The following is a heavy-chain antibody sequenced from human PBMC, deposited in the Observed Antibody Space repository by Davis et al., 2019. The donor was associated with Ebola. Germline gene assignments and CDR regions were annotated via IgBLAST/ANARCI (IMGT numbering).Heavy chain of an antibody. D-gene: IGHD2-8*01. V-gene: IGHV3-43*02. CDR3: AKDWVSAVDGVLDFDS. J-gene: IGHJ4*02. CDR1: GFTFDIFG. CDR2: INGNGGAT. Sequence: GGSLRLSCAASGFTFDIFGMNWVRQAPGQGLEWVSLINGNGGATYYADSVKGRFTVSRDNSERTAYLQMNDLRVEDTAMYYCAKDWVSAVDGVLDFDSWGEGTLVTVS.